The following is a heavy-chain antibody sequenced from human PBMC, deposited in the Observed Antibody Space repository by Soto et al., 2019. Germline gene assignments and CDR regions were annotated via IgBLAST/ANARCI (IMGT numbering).Heavy chain of an antibody. CDR3: ARHIVTSGYSYGYFDY. Sequence: QVQLVQSGAEVKKPGSSVKVSCKASGGTFSSYAISWVRQAPGQGLEWMGGIIPIFGTANYAQKFQGRVTMTADHSTSTAYMELSSLRSEETAGYYCARHIVTSGYSYGYFDYWGQGTLVTVSS. CDR2: IIPIFGTA. CDR1: GGTFSSYA. V-gene: IGHV1-69*12. D-gene: IGHD5-18*01. J-gene: IGHJ4*02.